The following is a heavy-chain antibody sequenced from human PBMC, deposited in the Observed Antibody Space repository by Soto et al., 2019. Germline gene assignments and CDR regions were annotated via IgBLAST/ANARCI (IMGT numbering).Heavy chain of an antibody. J-gene: IGHJ4*02. Sequence: GGSLRLSCAASGFTFSSYWMHWVRQAPGKGLVWVSRINSDGSSTSYADSVKGRFTISRDNAKNTLYLQMNSLRAEDTAVYYWAREAPIAVAGLIAAENDYWGQGTLVTVSS. D-gene: IGHD6-19*01. CDR2: INSDGSST. CDR1: GFTFSSYW. CDR3: AREAPIAVAGLIAAENDY. V-gene: IGHV3-74*01.